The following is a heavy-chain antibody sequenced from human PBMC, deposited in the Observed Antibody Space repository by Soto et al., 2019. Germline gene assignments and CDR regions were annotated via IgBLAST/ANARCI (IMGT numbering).Heavy chain of an antibody. Sequence: SETLSLTCTVSGGSISSGGYSWSWIRQHPGKGLEWIGCIYYSGSTNYNPSLKSRATISVDTSKNQFSLKLSSVTAADTAVYYCARHGRYREPEYYFDYWGQGTLVTVSS. V-gene: IGHV4-39*01. CDR1: GGSISSGGYS. CDR3: ARHGRYREPEYYFDY. D-gene: IGHD1-26*01. J-gene: IGHJ4*02. CDR2: IYYSGST.